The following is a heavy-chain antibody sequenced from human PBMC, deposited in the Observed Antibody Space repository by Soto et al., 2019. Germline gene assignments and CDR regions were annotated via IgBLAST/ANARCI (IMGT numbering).Heavy chain of an antibody. Sequence: SETLSLTCTVSGDSVSSASFYWIWIRQAPGKGLEWIGFIYFSGSTNYNPSLKSRVTMSLDTSKNQFSLKLRSVTPADTAVYFCARVKSGRNWFDPWGQGTLVTVSS. CDR3: ARVKSGRNWFDP. J-gene: IGHJ5*02. D-gene: IGHD5-12*01. CDR1: GDSVSSASFY. CDR2: IYFSGST. V-gene: IGHV4-61*01.